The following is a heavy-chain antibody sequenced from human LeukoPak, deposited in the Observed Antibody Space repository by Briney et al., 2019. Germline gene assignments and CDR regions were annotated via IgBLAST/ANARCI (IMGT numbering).Heavy chain of an antibody. CDR1: GYTLTVYY. CDR2: INPNSGGT. D-gene: IGHD3-22*01. Sequence: ASVKVSCKASGYTLTVYYMHWVRQAPGQGLEWMGRINPNSGGTNYAQKFQGRVTMTRDTSISTVYMELSRLRSDDTAVYYCARVGYYESSGYYEYWGQGTLVTVSS. CDR3: ARVGYYESSGYYEY. J-gene: IGHJ4*02. V-gene: IGHV1-2*06.